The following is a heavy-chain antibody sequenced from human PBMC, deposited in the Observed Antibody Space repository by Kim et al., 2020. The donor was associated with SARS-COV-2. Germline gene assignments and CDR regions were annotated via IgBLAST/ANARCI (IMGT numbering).Heavy chain of an antibody. CDR1: GGSFSGYY. Sequence: SETLSLTCAVYGGSFSGYYWSWIRQPPGKGLEWIGEINHSGSTNYNPSLKSRVTISVDTSKNQFSLKLSSVTAADTAVYYCARAGGDYSKGVYWGQGTLVTVSS. D-gene: IGHD4-4*01. CDR2: INHSGST. CDR3: ARAGGDYSKGVY. V-gene: IGHV4-34*01. J-gene: IGHJ4*02.